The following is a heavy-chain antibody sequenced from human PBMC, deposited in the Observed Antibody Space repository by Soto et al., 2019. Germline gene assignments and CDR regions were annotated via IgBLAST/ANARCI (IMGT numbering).Heavy chain of an antibody. V-gene: IGHV4-39*07. Sequence: PSETLSLTCTVSGGSISSSSYYWGWIRQPPGKGLEWIGSIYYSGNTYYNPSLKSRVTISVDTAKNQFSLKLSSVTAADTAVYYCARTSYDSSGTAADPWGQGTLVTVSS. J-gene: IGHJ5*02. CDR3: ARTSYDSSGTAADP. CDR1: GGSISSSSYY. CDR2: IYYSGNT. D-gene: IGHD3-22*01.